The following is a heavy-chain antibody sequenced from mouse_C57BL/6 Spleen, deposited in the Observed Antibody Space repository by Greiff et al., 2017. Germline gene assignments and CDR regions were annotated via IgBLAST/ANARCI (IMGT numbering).Heavy chain of an antibody. V-gene: IGHV5-17*01. D-gene: IGHD2-4*01. CDR3: ARAGYDYDPYAMDY. CDR2: ISSGSSTI. CDR1: GFTFSDYG. Sequence: EVQRVESGGGLVKPGGSLKLSCAASGFTFSDYGMHWVRQAPEKGLEWVAYISSGSSTIYYADTVKGRFTISRDNAKNTLFLQMTSLRSEDTAMYYCARAGYDYDPYAMDYWGQGTSVTVSS. J-gene: IGHJ4*01.